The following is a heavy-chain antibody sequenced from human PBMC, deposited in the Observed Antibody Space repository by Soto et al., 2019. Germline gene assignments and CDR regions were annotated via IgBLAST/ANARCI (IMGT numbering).Heavy chain of an antibody. D-gene: IGHD6-19*01. CDR1: GFTFTSSA. CDR2: IVVGSGNT. J-gene: IGHJ4*02. Sequence: ASVKVSCKASGFTFTSSAVQWVRQARGQRLEWIGWIVVGSGNTNYAQKFQERVTITRDMSTSTAYMELSSLRSEDTAVYYCARDVYSSGWYLTAPFDYWGQGTLVTVSS. CDR3: ARDVYSSGWYLTAPFDY. V-gene: IGHV1-58*01.